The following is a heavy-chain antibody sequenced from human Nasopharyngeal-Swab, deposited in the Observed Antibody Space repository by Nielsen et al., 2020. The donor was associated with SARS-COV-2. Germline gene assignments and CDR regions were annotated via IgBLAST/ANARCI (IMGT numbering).Heavy chain of an antibody. CDR2: IYYSGST. CDR3: ARTAGYYYMDV. D-gene: IGHD6-13*01. Sequence: SQTLSLTCAVSGGSISSYSWSWIRLPPGKGLEWIGYIYYSGSTNYSPSLKIRVTISVDTSKNQFSLKLNSVTAADTAVYYCARTAGYYYMDVWGKGTTVTVSS. V-gene: IGHV4-59*01. CDR1: GGSISSYS. J-gene: IGHJ6*03.